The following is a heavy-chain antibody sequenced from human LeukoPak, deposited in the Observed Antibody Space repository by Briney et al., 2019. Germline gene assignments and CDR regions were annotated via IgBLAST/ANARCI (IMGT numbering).Heavy chain of an antibody. Sequence: PSETLSLTCTVSGGSISSGSYYWSWIRQPAGKGLEWIGRIYTSGSTNYNPSLKSRVTISVDTSKNQFSLKLSSVTAADTAVYYCASSPRNYYGSGSAPLGFDPWGQGTLVTVSS. D-gene: IGHD3-10*01. CDR3: ASSPRNYYGSGSAPLGFDP. CDR1: GGSISSGSYY. CDR2: IYTSGST. V-gene: IGHV4-61*02. J-gene: IGHJ5*02.